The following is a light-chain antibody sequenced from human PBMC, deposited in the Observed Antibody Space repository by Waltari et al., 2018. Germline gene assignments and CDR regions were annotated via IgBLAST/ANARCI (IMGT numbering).Light chain of an antibody. J-gene: IGKJ4*01. V-gene: IGKV3-11*01. CDR3: QQRRNWPLT. CDR2: DAS. CDR1: QIVGTY. Sequence: EIVLTQSPAILSFSPGERATLSCRASQIVGTYLAWYQQRPGQSPRLLIYDASVRATGIPARFSGSWSETDFTLTISSLQPEDFAVYYCQQRRNWPLTFGGGTRVQI.